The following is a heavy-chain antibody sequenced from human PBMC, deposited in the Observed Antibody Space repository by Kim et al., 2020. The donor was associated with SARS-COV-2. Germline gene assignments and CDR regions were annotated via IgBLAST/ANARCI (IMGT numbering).Heavy chain of an antibody. CDR3: ARDPQSLYLEAMAPYVDY. D-gene: IGHD5-18*01. V-gene: IGHV4-31*02. J-gene: IGHJ4*02. Sequence: KSRVTISVDTSKNQFSLKLSSVTAADTAVYYCARDPQSLYLEAMAPYVDYWGQGTLVTVSS.